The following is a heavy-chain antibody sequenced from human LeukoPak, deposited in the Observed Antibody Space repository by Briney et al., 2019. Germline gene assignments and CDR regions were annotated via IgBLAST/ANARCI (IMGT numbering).Heavy chain of an antibody. CDR1: GFSFSSYS. Sequence: KPGGSLRLSCAASGFSFSSYSMNWVRQAPGKGLEWVSSISSSSSYIFYADSVKGRFTISRDNAKRSLYLEMTSLRAEDTAVYYCASGSPAGDYWGQGTLVTVSS. CDR2: ISSSSSYI. V-gene: IGHV3-21*01. CDR3: ASGSPAGDY. D-gene: IGHD1-26*01. J-gene: IGHJ4*02.